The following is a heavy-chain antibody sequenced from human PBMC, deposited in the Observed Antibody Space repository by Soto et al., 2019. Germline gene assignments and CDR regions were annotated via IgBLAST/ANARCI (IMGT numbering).Heavy chain of an antibody. Sequence: SETLSLTCTVSGGSISSYYWSWIRQPPGKGLEWIGYIYYSGSTNYNPSLKSRVTISVEPSKNQFSLKLGSVTAADTAVYYCASGGYCSGGSCYYFDYWGQGTLVTVSS. V-gene: IGHV4-59*08. D-gene: IGHD2-15*01. J-gene: IGHJ4*02. CDR2: IYYSGST. CDR3: ASGGYCSGGSCYYFDY. CDR1: GGSISSYY.